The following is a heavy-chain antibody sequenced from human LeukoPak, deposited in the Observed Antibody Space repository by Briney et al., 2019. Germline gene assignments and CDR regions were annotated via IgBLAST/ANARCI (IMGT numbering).Heavy chain of an antibody. V-gene: IGHV4-31*03. CDR1: GGSIRSGGYY. D-gene: IGHD3-16*01. J-gene: IGHJ4*02. CDR2: IYYSGST. CDR3: ARTYGGLYYFDS. Sequence: PSQTLSLTCTVSGGSIRSGGYYWTWIRQHPGKALEWIGHIYYSGSTYYNPSFKSRISISLDTSKNQFSLKLSSVTAADTAVYYCARTYGGLYYFDSWGQGILVTVSS.